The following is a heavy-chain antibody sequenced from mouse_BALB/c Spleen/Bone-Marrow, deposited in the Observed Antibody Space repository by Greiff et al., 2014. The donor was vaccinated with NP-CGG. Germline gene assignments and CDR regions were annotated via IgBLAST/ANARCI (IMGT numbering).Heavy chain of an antibody. J-gene: IGHJ2*01. CDR1: GYAFSAYW. CDR2: IYPGDGDT. V-gene: IGHV1-80*01. D-gene: IGHD1-2*01. CDR3: TRSTATFDY. Sequence: QVQLQQSGAELVRPGSSVKISCKASGYAFSAYWMNWVKRRPGQGLEWIGQIYPGDGDTNYNGKFKGKATLTADKSSSTAYMQLSSLTSEDSAVYFCTRSTATFDYWGQGTTLTVSS.